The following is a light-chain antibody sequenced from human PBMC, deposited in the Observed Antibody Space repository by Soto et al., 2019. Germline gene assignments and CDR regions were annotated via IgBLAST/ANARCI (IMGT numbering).Light chain of an antibody. V-gene: IGLV1-44*01. CDR3: AAWDDSLNGYV. CDR2: ANN. J-gene: IGLJ1*01. Sequence: QSVLTQPPSASGTPGQRVTISCSGSSSNIGSNTVNWYQQLPGTAPKLLIHANNQRPSGVPDRFSGSKSGTSAPLAISWLQSEEADYYCAAWDDSLNGYVFGTGTKVTVL. CDR1: SSNIGSNT.